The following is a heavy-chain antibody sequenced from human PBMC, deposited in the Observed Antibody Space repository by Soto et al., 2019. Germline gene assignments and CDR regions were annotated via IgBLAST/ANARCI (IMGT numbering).Heavy chain of an antibody. CDR2: ISSSGSFT. Sequence: QVQLEESGGGLVRPGGPLRLSCAASGFTFSDHYMSWIRQAPGKGLEWISYISSSGSFTNYADSVKGRFTISRDNGKKSLYLQMNNLTAEDTALYYCARGRLTYYYYGLDVWGQGTTVTVS. J-gene: IGHJ6*02. D-gene: IGHD3-10*01. CDR1: GFTFSDHY. CDR3: ARGRLTYYYYGLDV. V-gene: IGHV3-11*06.